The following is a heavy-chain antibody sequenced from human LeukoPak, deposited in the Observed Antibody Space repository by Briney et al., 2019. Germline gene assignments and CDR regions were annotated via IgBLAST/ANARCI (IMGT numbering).Heavy chain of an antibody. J-gene: IGHJ4*02. D-gene: IGHD1-1*01. Sequence: PSETLSLTCTVSGGSISSYYWNWIRQPPGKGLEWIGYIYYSGSTNYNPSLKSRVTISVDTSKNQFSLKLSSVTAADTAVYYCAKGGGNWNDRGKIDYWGQGTLVTVSS. CDR2: IYYSGST. CDR1: GGSISSYY. CDR3: AKGGGNWNDRGKIDY. V-gene: IGHV4-59*01.